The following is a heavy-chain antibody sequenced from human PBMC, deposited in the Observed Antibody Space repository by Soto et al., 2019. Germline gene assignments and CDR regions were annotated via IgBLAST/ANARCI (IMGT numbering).Heavy chain of an antibody. J-gene: IGHJ3*02. CDR2: ISYDGSNK. CDR3: AKGGSHAFDI. Sequence: QVQLVESGGGVVQPGRSLRLSCAASGFTFSSYGMHWVRQAPGKGLEWVAVISYDGSNKYYADSVKGRFTISRDNSKNTLYLQMNSLRAEDTAVYYCAKGGSHAFDIWGQGTMFTVSS. CDR1: GFTFSSYG. V-gene: IGHV3-30*18. D-gene: IGHD3-16*01.